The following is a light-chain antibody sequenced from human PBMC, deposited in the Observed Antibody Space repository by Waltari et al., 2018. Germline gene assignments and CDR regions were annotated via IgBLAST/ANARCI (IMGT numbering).Light chain of an antibody. CDR2: KAS. CDR1: QSISSW. Sequence: ITCRASQSISSWLAWYQQKPGTAPKLLIYKASSLETGVPSRFSGSGSGTEFTLTISSLQPDDFATYYCQHYNDYSVTFGQGTKVDIK. CDR3: QHYNDYSVT. V-gene: IGKV1-5*03. J-gene: IGKJ1*01.